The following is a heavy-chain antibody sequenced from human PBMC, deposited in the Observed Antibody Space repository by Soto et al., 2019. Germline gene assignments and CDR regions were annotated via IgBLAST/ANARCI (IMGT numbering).Heavy chain of an antibody. CDR3: VRGLGL. Sequence: QLQLRESGSGLVKTSQTLSLTCAVSGASISSGGYSWRWNRQPPGKGLEWIGYIYHSGITYYSPSRKSRVTISVDMSKNQCSVTLNSVTAADTAVYYCVRGLGLSGQGTLVTVSS. J-gene: IGHJ5*02. V-gene: IGHV4-30-2*01. CDR2: IYHSGIT. CDR1: GASISSGGYS.